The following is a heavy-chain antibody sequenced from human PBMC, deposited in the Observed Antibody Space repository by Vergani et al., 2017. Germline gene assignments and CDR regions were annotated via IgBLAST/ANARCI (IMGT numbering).Heavy chain of an antibody. Sequence: EVQLVESGGGLVQPGGSLRLSCAASGFTVSSNYMSWVRQAPGKGLEWVSVIYSGGSTYYADSVKGRFTISRDNYKNTLYLQMNSLRAEDTAVYYCARTTMVRGVPAYYYYGMDVWGQGTTVTVSS. J-gene: IGHJ6*02. CDR3: ARTTMVRGVPAYYYYGMDV. V-gene: IGHV3-66*02. D-gene: IGHD3-10*01. CDR2: IYSGGST. CDR1: GFTVSSNY.